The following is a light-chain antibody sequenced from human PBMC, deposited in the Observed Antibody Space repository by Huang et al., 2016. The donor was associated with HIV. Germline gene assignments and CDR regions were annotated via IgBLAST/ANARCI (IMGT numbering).Light chain of an antibody. Sequence: EIVLTQSPGTLSLSPGERATFSCRASQIVTSDYLGWYQQKPGQAPRLRIYGASTRATGIPDRFSGGGSESDFSLTISRLEREDFAVYFCQQYVISPGTFGQGTRVEIK. CDR2: GAS. CDR1: QIVTSDY. J-gene: IGKJ1*01. V-gene: IGKV3-20*01. CDR3: QQYVISPGT.